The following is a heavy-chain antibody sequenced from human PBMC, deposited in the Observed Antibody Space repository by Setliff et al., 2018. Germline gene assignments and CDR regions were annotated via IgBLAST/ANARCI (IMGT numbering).Heavy chain of an antibody. CDR1: GGSISSGDHY. D-gene: IGHD3-10*01. Sequence: PSETLSLTCTVSGGSISSGDHYWSWIRQPAGKGLEWIGRIRASGSTNYNPSLKSRVTISVDTSKNQFSLKLTSVTAADTAVYYCTRERVWFGAPILYFDPWGQGTLVTVSS. CDR3: TRERVWFGAPILYFDP. CDR2: IRASGST. V-gene: IGHV4-61*02. J-gene: IGHJ5*02.